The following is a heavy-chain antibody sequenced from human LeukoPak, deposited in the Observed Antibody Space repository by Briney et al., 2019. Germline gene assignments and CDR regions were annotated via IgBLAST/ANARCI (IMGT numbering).Heavy chain of an antibody. V-gene: IGHV4-34*01. CDR2: INHSGST. J-gene: IGHJ6*03. CDR1: GGSFSGYY. CDR3: ARGNDKRRPYYYYYYMDV. D-gene: IGHD5-24*01. Sequence: SETLSLTCAVYGGSFSGYYRSWIRQPPGKGLEWIGEINHSGSTNYNPSLKSRVTISVDTSKNQFSLKLSSVTAADTAVYYCARGNDKRRPYYYYYYMDVWGKGTTVTVSS.